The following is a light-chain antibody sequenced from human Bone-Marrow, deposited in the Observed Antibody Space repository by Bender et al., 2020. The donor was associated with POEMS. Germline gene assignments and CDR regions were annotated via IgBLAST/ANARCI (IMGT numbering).Light chain of an antibody. CDR1: SSDVGSYNL. V-gene: IGLV2-23*01. J-gene: IGLJ3*02. CDR3: CSYAGSYTWV. Sequence: QSGLTQPPSASGSPGQSVTISCTGTSSDVGSYNLVSWYQQHPGKAPELMIYEDNKRPSGVSDRFSGSKSGNTASLTISGLQAEDEADYYCCSYAGSYTWVFGGGTRVTVL. CDR2: EDN.